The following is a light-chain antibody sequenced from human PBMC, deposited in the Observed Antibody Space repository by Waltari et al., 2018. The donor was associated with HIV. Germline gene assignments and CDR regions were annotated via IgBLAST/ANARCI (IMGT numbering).Light chain of an antibody. CDR3: QQYYSTPYT. CDR1: QSVFYSSNNKNY. V-gene: IGKV4-1*01. CDR2: WAS. J-gene: IGKJ2*01. Sequence: DIVMTQSPDSLAVSLGARAAINCKASQSVFYSSNNKNYLAWYQQKPGQPPKLLIYWASTRESGVPDRFSGSGSGTDFTLTISSLQAEDVAIYSCQQYYSTPYTFGQGTKLEIK.